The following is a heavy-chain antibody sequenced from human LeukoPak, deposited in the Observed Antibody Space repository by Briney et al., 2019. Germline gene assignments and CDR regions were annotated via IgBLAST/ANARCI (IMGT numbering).Heavy chain of an antibody. CDR3: ARRYSSSWYHDAFDI. CDR2: IYYSGST. CDR1: GGSISSSSYY. Sequence: SETLSLTCTVSGGSISSSSYYWGWIRQPPWKGLEWIGSIYYSGSTYYNPSLKSRVTISVDTSKNQFSLKLSSVTAADTAVYYCARRYSSSWYHDAFDIWGQGTMVTVSS. J-gene: IGHJ3*02. V-gene: IGHV4-39*07. D-gene: IGHD6-13*01.